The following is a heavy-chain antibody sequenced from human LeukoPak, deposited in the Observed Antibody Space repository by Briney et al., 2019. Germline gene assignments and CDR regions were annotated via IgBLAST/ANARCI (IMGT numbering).Heavy chain of an antibody. J-gene: IGHJ4*02. CDR2: ISSSSSYI. CDR1: GFTFSSYS. V-gene: IGHV3-21*01. CDR3: AKDNRDYVWGSYRYTGIGL. Sequence: PGGSLRLSCAASGFTFSSYSMNWVRQAPGKGLEWVSSISSSSSYIYYADSVKGRFTISRDNAKNSLYLQMNNLRAEDTAVYYCAKDNRDYVWGSYRYTGIGLWGQGTLVTVSS. D-gene: IGHD3-16*02.